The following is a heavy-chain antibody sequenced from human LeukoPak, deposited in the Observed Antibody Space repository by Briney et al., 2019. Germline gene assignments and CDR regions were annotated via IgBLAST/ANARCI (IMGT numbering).Heavy chain of an antibody. Sequence: PGGSLRLSCAASGFTFSRYGMHWVRQAPGKGLEWVAFIRYDGSNKYYADSVKGRFTISRDNSKNTLYLQMNSLRAEDTAVYYCAKDGSSDYYADYWGQGTLVTVSS. V-gene: IGHV3-30*02. CDR1: GFTFSRYG. J-gene: IGHJ4*02. D-gene: IGHD3-22*01. CDR3: AKDGSSDYYADY. CDR2: IRYDGSNK.